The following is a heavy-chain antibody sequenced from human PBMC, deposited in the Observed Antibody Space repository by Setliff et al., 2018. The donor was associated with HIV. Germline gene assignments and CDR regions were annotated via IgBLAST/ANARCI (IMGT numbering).Heavy chain of an antibody. CDR3: ASGLSSSWYNWFDP. D-gene: IGHD6-13*01. J-gene: IGHJ5*02. CDR1: GYTFTSYA. Sequence: ASVKVSCKASGYTFTSYAMHWVRQAPGQRLEWMGWINAGNGNTKYSQKFQGRVTITRDTSASTAYMELSSLRSEDTAVYHCASGLSSSWYNWFDPWGQGTLVTVSS. CDR2: INAGNGNT. V-gene: IGHV1-3*01.